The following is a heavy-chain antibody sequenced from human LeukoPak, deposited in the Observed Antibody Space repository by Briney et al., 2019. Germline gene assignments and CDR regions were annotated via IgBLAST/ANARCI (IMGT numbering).Heavy chain of an antibody. D-gene: IGHD2-21*01. V-gene: IGHV3-66*02. CDR3: AKRSRGYYDY. CDR2: VYSGDDGT. J-gene: IGHJ4*02. Sequence: PGGSLRLSCAASGFTVFSDNMSWVRQSPGKGLEWVSVVYSGDDGTNYAESVRGRFTISRDNSKNTVYLQMNSLRVEDTGVYYCAKRSRGYYDYWGQRTLVTVSS. CDR1: GFTVFSDN.